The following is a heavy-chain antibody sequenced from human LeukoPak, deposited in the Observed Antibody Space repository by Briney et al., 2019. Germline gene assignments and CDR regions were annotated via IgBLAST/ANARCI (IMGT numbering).Heavy chain of an antibody. D-gene: IGHD3-22*01. Sequence: GSLRLSFAASGFTFNNYAMNWVRPAPGKGLEWVSAISGSGGSTYYADSVKGRFTISRDNSKSTLFLQMSSLRADDTAVYYCAKEVVVITASGSQFDYWGQGTLVTVSS. CDR1: GFTFNNYA. CDR2: ISGSGGST. V-gene: IGHV3-23*01. J-gene: IGHJ4*02. CDR3: AKEVVVITASGSQFDY.